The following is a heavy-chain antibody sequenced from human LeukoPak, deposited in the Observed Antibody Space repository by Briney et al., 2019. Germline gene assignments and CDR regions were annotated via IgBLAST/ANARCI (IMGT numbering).Heavy chain of an antibody. CDR2: ISAYNGNT. CDR1: GYTFTSYG. CDR3: ARGDTIFGVVINFDY. D-gene: IGHD3-3*01. V-gene: IGHV1-18*01. J-gene: IGHJ4*02. Sequence: ASVKVSCKASGYTFTSYGISWVRRAPGQGLEWMGWISAYNGNTNYAQKLQGRVTMTTDTSTSTAYMELRSLRSDDTAVHYCARGDTIFGVVINFDYWGQGTLVTVSS.